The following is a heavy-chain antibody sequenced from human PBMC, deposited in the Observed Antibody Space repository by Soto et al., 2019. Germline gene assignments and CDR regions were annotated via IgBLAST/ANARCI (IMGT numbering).Heavy chain of an antibody. V-gene: IGHV3-21*01. D-gene: IGHD3-10*01. CDR2: ISSSSSYI. Sequence: GGSLRLSCAASGFTFSSYSMNWVRQAPGKGLEWVSSISSSSSYIYYADSVKGRFTISRDNAKNSLYLQMNSLRAEDTAVYYCARDPSLWFGEFDYWGQGTLVTVSS. J-gene: IGHJ4*02. CDR1: GFTFSSYS. CDR3: ARDPSLWFGEFDY.